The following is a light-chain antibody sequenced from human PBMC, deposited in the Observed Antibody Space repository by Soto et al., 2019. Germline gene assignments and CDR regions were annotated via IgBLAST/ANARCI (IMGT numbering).Light chain of an antibody. CDR3: NSYTSSNTWV. CDR1: SSDVGGYKY. V-gene: IGLV2-14*01. J-gene: IGLJ3*02. CDR2: EVN. Sequence: QSALTQPASVSGSPGQSITISCTGTSSDVGGYKYVSWYQHHPGKAPKLMIYEVNNRPSGVSNRFSGSKSGNTASLTISGLQAEDEADDYCNSYTSSNTWVFGGGTKLTFL.